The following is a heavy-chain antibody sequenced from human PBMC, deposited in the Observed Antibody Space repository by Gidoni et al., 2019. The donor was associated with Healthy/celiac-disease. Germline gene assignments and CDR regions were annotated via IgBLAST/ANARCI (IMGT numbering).Heavy chain of an antibody. CDR3: ARFSYDIFGSGAC. CDR1: GFTSSSYS. CDR2: ISSSSSYI. Sequence: EVQLVESGGGLVKPGGPLRRSCAASGFTSSSYSMNWVRQAPGKGLEWVSSISSSSSYIYYAASVKGRFTISRDNAKNSLYLQMNSLRAEDTAVYYCARFSYDIFGSGACWGQGTLVTVSS. D-gene: IGHD3-9*01. V-gene: IGHV3-21*01. J-gene: IGHJ4*02.